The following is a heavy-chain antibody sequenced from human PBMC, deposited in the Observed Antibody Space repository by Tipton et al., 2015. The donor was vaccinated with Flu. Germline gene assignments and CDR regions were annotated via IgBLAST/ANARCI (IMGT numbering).Heavy chain of an antibody. J-gene: IGHJ4*02. CDR1: GFTFGSYT. CDR2: IKGPVTQT. Sequence: GSLRLSCLASGFTFGSYTLTWVRKAPGKGLEWVSSIKGPVTQTNYADSVRGRFTISRDNAKNLLYLDMSGLRADDTAVYYCARLSHRDGYKIDWGQGTLVAVSS. D-gene: IGHD5-24*01. V-gene: IGHV3-21*01. CDR3: ARLSHRDGYKID.